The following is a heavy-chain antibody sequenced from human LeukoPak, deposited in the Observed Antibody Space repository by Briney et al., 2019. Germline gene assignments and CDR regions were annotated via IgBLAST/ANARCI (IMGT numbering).Heavy chain of an antibody. D-gene: IGHD6-13*01. CDR2: IYPADSDT. J-gene: IGHJ4*02. V-gene: IGHV5-51*01. CDR1: GYIFTSYW. Sequence: GESLKISCKGSGYIFTSYWIGWVRQMPGKGLEWMGIIYPADSDTRYSPSFQGQVTISADKSISTAYLQWSSLKASDTAMYYCARRSSGYSSSWYERPVFDSWGQGTLVTVSS. CDR3: ARRSSGYSSSWYERPVFDS.